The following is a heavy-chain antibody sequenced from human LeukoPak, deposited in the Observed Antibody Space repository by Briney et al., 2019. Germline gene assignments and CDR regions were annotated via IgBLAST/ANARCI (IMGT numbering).Heavy chain of an antibody. CDR1: GGSISSYY. CDR3: ARVVYSGYDFRGAMDV. J-gene: IGHJ6*03. D-gene: IGHD5-12*01. V-gene: IGHV4-59*01. CDR2: IYYTGST. Sequence: SETLSLTCTVSGGSISSYYWSWIRQPPGKGLEWIGYIYYTGSTNHNPSLKSRVTISVDTSKNQFSLKLSSVTAADTAVYYCARVVYSGYDFRGAMDVWGKGTTVTVSS.